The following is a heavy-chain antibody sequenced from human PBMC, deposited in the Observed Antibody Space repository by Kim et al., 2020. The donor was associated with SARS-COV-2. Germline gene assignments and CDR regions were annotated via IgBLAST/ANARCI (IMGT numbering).Heavy chain of an antibody. Sequence: SETLSLTCTVFGGSISSTRYYWGWIRQPPGKGLEWIASIYYSGSTYYNPSLKSRVTISVDTSKNQFSLKLSSVTAADTAVYYCARHLTIVGWRNGYYFDYGGQGTLVTVSS. CDR3: ARHLTIVGWRNGYYFDY. J-gene: IGHJ4*02. D-gene: IGHD1-26*01. CDR2: IYYSGST. V-gene: IGHV4-39*01. CDR1: GGSISSTRYY.